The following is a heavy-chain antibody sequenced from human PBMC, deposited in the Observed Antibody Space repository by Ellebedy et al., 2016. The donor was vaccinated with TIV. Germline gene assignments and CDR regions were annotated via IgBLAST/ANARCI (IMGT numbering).Heavy chain of an antibody. CDR1: GFTFSSYW. Sequence: GESLKISCAASGFTFSSYWMTWVRQAPGKGLEWVAHIKQDGSEKYYVDSVKGRFTISRDNAENSLYLQMNSLRAEDTAVYYCVRDLHWSYFDWGQGTLVTVSS. CDR2: IKQDGSEK. J-gene: IGHJ4*02. V-gene: IGHV3-7*03. D-gene: IGHD1-26*01. CDR3: VRDLHWSYFD.